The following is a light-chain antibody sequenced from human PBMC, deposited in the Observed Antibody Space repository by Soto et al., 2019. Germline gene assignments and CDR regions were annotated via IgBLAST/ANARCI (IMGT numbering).Light chain of an antibody. CDR2: WAS. Sequence: DIVMTQSPDSLAVSLGERATINCKSSQSVLYSSNSKNYLAWYQQKPGQPPKLLIYWASTRESGVPDRFSGSGSRTDFTLTISSLQAEDVAVYYCQQYYTPSTFGQGTKVEIK. V-gene: IGKV4-1*01. CDR1: QSVLYSSNSKNY. CDR3: QQYYTPST. J-gene: IGKJ1*01.